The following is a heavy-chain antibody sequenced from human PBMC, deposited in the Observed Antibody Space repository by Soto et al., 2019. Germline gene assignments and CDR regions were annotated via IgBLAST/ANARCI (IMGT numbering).Heavy chain of an antibody. V-gene: IGHV1-8*01. Sequence: QVQLVQSGAEVKKPGASVKVSCKASGYTFTSYDINWVRQATEQGLEYLGWMNLNSGNTAYVQKFQGRVTMTWDTSLSTAYMELSSLRSEDTAVYFCARGIKYGAYSRWFDPWGQGTLVTVSS. J-gene: IGHJ5*02. CDR3: ARGIKYGAYSRWFDP. D-gene: IGHD4-17*01. CDR1: GYTFTSYD. CDR2: MNLNSGNT.